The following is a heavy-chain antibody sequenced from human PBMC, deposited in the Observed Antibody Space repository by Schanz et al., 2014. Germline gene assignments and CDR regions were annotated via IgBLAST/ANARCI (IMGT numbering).Heavy chain of an antibody. CDR1: GYIFGSHG. CDR2: INAHTGNT. J-gene: IGHJ3*02. Sequence: QLMQSGSEVRKPGASVKVSCKASGYIFGSHGMTWVRQAPGQGPELMGWINAHTGNTQYAQKFQARVNMTRDTVTTTVHLELTRLRTDDTAIYYCARDHSATYHYNSRGAFDIWGQWTRVTDSS. D-gene: IGHD3-10*01. CDR3: ARDHSATYHYNSRGAFDI. V-gene: IGHV1-18*01.